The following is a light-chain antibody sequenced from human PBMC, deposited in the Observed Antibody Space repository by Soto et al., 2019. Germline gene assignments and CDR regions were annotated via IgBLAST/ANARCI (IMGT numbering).Light chain of an antibody. CDR2: GAS. V-gene: IGKV3-20*01. J-gene: IGKJ1*01. CDR3: QQYVSSPWA. CDR1: QSVSSY. Sequence: LPPSPLTMAPEESATPSLRASQSVSSYLAWYQQKPGQAPRLLIYGASRRATGIPDRFSGSGSGTDFTLTISRLEPEDFAVYYCQQYVSSPWAFGQRAKV.